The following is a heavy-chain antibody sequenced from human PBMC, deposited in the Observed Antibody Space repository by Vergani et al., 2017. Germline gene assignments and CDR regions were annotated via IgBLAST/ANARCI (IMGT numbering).Heavy chain of an antibody. Sequence: QVQLVQSGAEVKKPGASVKVSCKASGYTFTSYYMHWVRQAPGQGLEWMGIINPSGGSTSYAQKFQGWVTMTRDTSISTAYMELSRLRSDDTAVYYCAREDHPSSPDYFDYWGQGTLVTVSS. J-gene: IGHJ4*02. CDR1: GYTFTSYY. CDR3: AREDHPSSPDYFDY. CDR2: INPSGGST. V-gene: IGHV1-46*01.